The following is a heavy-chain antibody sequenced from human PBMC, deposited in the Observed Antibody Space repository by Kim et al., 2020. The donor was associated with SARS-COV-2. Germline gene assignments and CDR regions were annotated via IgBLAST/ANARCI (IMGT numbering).Heavy chain of an antibody. V-gene: IGHV3-11*01. Sequence: GSSMRYADSVNGRFSIARDNAKKSLSLQMNSLTPEDTAVYYCVREPANWGQGTLVTVSS. J-gene: IGHJ4*02. CDR3: VREPAN. CDR2: GSSM.